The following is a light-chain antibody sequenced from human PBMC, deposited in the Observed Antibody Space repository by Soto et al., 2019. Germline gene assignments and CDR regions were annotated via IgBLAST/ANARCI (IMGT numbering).Light chain of an antibody. J-gene: IGLJ2*01. CDR2: LERSGSY. CDR3: ETWDSKTIVV. Sequence: QSVLTQSSSASASLGSSVKLTCTLISGHRSYTIAWHQQQPWKAPRYLMKLERSGSYNKGSGVPARISGSSSGTDRYLTISTLQYDDEAHYYCETWDSKTIVVFGGGTKLTV. CDR1: SGHRSYT. V-gene: IGLV4-60*01.